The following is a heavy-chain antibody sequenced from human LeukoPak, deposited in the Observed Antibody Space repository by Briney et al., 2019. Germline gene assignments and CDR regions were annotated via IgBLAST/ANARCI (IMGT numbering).Heavy chain of an antibody. J-gene: IGHJ4*02. D-gene: IGHD2-2*01. V-gene: IGHV3-48*03. CDR1: GFSFSSYE. CDR3: ARKYCSTTSCLFDY. CDR2: ISSSGSTI. Sequence: GGSLRLSCAPSGFSFSSYEMKWVRQAPGKGLEWISYISSSGSTIQSADSVKGRFTISRDNAKNSLYLQMNSLRAEDTALYYCARKYCSTTSCLFDYWGQGTLVTVSS.